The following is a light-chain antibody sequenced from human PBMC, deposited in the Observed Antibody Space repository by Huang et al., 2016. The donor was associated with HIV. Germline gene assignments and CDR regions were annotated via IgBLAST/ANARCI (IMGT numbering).Light chain of an antibody. CDR2: GAS. Sequence: EIVMTRSPATLSVSPGERASLSCRASQRVSSNLAWYQQKPGQAPRLLIYGASTRAFGIPDRFSGSGSATEFTLTITSLQSEDFAVYYCQQYNNWPPKYTFGQGTKLEI. CDR1: QRVSSN. J-gene: IGKJ2*01. V-gene: IGKV3D-15*01. CDR3: QQYNNWPPKYT.